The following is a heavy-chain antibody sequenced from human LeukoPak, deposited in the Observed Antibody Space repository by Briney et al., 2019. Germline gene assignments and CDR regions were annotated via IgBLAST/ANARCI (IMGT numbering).Heavy chain of an antibody. J-gene: IGHJ4*02. V-gene: IGHV3-23*01. D-gene: IGHD6-6*01. Sequence: PGRSLRLSGAASEFTFSSYALSWVRQSPGKGLEWVSAITGSGVGTYYTDSMKGRFIISRDNSKNTLYLQMNSLRAEDTAVYYCATRPNEYSNYWGQGTLVTVSS. CDR3: ATRPNEYSNY. CDR1: EFTFSSYA. CDR2: ITGSGVGT.